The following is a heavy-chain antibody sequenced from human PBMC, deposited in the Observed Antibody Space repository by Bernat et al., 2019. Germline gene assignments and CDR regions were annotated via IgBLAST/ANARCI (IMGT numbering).Heavy chain of an antibody. CDR3: AKEAAAGTDHYYYYGMDV. CDR2: ISWNSGSI. Sequence: EVQLVESGGGLVQPGRSLRRSCAASGFTFDDYAMHWVRQAPGKGLEWVSGISWNSGSIGYADSVKGRFTISRDNAKNSLYLQMNSLRAEDTALYYCAKEAAAGTDHYYYYGMDVWGQGTTVTVSS. J-gene: IGHJ6*02. V-gene: IGHV3-9*01. CDR1: GFTFDDYA. D-gene: IGHD6-13*01.